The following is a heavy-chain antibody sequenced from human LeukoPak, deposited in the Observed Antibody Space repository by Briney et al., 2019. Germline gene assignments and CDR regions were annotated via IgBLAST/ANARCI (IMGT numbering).Heavy chain of an antibody. D-gene: IGHD5-18*01. Sequence: PSETLSLTCTVSGGSISSSSYYWGWIRQPPGKGLEWIGSIYYSGSTYYNPSLKSRVTISVDTSKNPSSLKLSSVTAADTAVYYCASFYVDTAMVPNWFDPWGQGTLVTVSS. CDR2: IYYSGST. V-gene: IGHV4-39*07. CDR1: GGSISSSSYY. CDR3: ASFYVDTAMVPNWFDP. J-gene: IGHJ5*02.